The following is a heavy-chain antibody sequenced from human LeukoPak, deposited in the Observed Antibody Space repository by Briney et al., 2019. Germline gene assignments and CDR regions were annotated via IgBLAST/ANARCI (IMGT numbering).Heavy chain of an antibody. D-gene: IGHD2-2*01. CDR3: ARVEVVPAAWYYYYYGMDV. V-gene: IGHV4-59*01. Sequence: SETLSLTCTVSGGSISSYYWSWIRQPPGKGLEWIGYIYYSGSTNYNPSLKSRVTISVDTSKNQFSLKLSSVTAADTAVYYCARVEVVPAAWYYYYYGMDVWGQGTTVTVSS. CDR2: IYYSGST. CDR1: GGSISSYY. J-gene: IGHJ6*02.